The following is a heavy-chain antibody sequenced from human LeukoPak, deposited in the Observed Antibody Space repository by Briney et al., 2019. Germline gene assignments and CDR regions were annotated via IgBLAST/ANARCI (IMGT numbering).Heavy chain of an antibody. CDR2: ISYDGSNK. CDR1: GFTFSSYG. D-gene: IGHD3-3*01. Sequence: PGGSLRLSCAASGFTFSSYGMHWVRQAPGKGLEWVAVISYDGSNKYYADSVKGRFTISRDNSKNTLYLQMSSLRAEDTAVYYCAKDHEDDGYFDYWGQGTLVTVSS. CDR3: AKDHEDDGYFDY. J-gene: IGHJ4*02. V-gene: IGHV3-30*18.